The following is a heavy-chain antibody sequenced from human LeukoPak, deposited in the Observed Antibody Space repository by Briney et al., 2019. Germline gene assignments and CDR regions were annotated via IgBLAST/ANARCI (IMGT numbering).Heavy chain of an antibody. CDR1: GGSISSSSYY. CDR3: ARLTRDAFDI. V-gene: IGHV4-39*01. CDR2: IYYSGST. Sequence: SGTLSLTCIVSGGSISSSSYYWGWIRQPPGKGLEWTGSIYYSGSTYYNPSLKSRVTISVDTSKNQFSLKLSSVTAADTAVYYCARLTRDAFDIWGQGTMVTVSS. J-gene: IGHJ3*02.